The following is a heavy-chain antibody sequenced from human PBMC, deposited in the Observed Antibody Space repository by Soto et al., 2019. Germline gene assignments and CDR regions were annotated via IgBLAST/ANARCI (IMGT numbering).Heavy chain of an antibody. V-gene: IGHV4-30-4*01. CDR2: IYYNGST. D-gene: IGHD3-10*01. J-gene: IGHJ6*02. CDR3: ARDRGYGMDV. CDR1: GGSISSGDYY. Sequence: QVQLQESGPGLVKPSQTLSLTCTVSGGSISSGDYYWSWIRQPPGKGLEWIGYIYYNGSTYYNPSRKSSVTISVDTSKNQSALKLSSVTAADAAVYYCARDRGYGMDVWGQGTTVTVSS.